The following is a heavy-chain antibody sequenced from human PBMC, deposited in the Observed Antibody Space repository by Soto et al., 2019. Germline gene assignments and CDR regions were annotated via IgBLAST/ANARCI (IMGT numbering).Heavy chain of an antibody. CDR1: GFTFSSYA. V-gene: IGHV3-23*01. CDR2: ISGSGTNI. Sequence: PGGSLRLSCAASGFTFSSYAMHWVRQAPGGGLEWVSTISGSGTNIYYADSVQGQFIISRDNSQNTLFLQMSSLRVEDAAKYYCAKDASGGASDYWGQGTQVTVSS. CDR3: AKDASGGASDY. D-gene: IGHD3-16*01. J-gene: IGHJ4*02.